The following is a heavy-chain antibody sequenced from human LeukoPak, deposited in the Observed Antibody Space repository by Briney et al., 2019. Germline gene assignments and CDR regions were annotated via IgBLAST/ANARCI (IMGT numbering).Heavy chain of an antibody. Sequence: PSQTQSLTCTVSGGSISSGDYYWSWIRQPPGKGLEWIGYTYYSGSTYYNPSLENRVSISVDTSKNQFSLDLSSVTAADTAVYYCARPYYYDSRIDPWGQGTLVTVSS. J-gene: IGHJ5*02. D-gene: IGHD3-22*01. CDR1: GGSISSGDYY. CDR3: ARPYYYDSRIDP. CDR2: TYYSGST. V-gene: IGHV4-30-4*01.